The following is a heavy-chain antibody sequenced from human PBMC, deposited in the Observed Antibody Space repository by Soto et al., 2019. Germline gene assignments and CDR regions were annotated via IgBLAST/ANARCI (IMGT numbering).Heavy chain of an antibody. J-gene: IGHJ4*02. D-gene: IGHD1-1*01. CDR1: GYTFTNYG. CDR2: IYIDDT. CDR3: ARDRDWNLDY. Sequence: QVQLVQSGTEVKKPGASVKVSYKASGYTFTNYGFSWLRQAPGQGLEWMGWIYIDDTKFAQNLQGRVTMTTDTSTSTIDMELRSLTSDDTAVYYCARDRDWNLDYWGQGTLITVSS. V-gene: IGHV1-18*01.